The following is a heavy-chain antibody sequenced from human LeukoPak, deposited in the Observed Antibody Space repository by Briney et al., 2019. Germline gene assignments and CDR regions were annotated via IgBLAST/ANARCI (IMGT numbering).Heavy chain of an antibody. Sequence: PGGSLRLSCAASGFTFTDYYMNWIRQAPGKGLEWVSYISSSGTTIYYADSVKDRFTISRDNAKNTLDLQMNSLRADDTAVYYSPRGRSLGGCDGGRCYSPDSWGQGTLVVVSS. CDR1: GFTFTDYY. V-gene: IGHV3-11*01. D-gene: IGHD2-15*01. CDR2: ISSSGTTI. J-gene: IGHJ4*02. CDR3: PRGRSLGGCDGGRCYSPDS.